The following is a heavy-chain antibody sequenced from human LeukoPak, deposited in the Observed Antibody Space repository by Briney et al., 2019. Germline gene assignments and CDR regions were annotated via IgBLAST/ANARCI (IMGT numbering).Heavy chain of an antibody. CDR3: ARLPAAINGYFDP. Sequence: GGSLRLSCAASRFTFSSYAMSWVRQAPGKGLEWVSAISGGGGSTYYADSVKGRLTISRDNSKNTLYLQMGRPTAEDTAVYFCARLPAAINGYFDPWGQGTLVTVSS. D-gene: IGHD2-2*01. V-gene: IGHV3-23*01. J-gene: IGHJ5*02. CDR1: RFTFSSYA. CDR2: ISGGGGST.